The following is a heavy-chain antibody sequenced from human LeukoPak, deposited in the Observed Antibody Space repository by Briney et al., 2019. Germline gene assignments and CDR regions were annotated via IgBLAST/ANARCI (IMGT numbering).Heavy chain of an antibody. CDR2: IAYDGSRA. J-gene: IGHJ4*02. Sequence: GRSLRLSCAGSGFTFGGYGMHWFRQTPGKGLEWVAVIAYDGSRAFYADSVRGRFTISRDNSKNTMSVQMDDLRAEDTAVYYCTRYNNDHFDYWGQGTLVTVSS. CDR3: TRYNNDHFDY. CDR1: GFTFGGYG. V-gene: IGHV3-33*01. D-gene: IGHD1-14*01.